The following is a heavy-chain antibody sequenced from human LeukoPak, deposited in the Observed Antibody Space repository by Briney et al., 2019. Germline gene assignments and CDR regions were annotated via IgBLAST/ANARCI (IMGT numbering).Heavy chain of an antibody. CDR3: ARREVVVTYDAFDI. V-gene: IGHV4-34*01. CDR1: GGSFSGYY. J-gene: IGHJ3*02. CDR2: INHSGST. Sequence: SETLSLTCAVYGGSFSGYYWSWIRQPPGKGLEWIGEINHSGSTNYNPSLKSRVTISVDTSKNQFSLKLSSVTAADTAVYYCARREVVVTYDAFDIWGQGTMVTVSS. D-gene: IGHD3-22*01.